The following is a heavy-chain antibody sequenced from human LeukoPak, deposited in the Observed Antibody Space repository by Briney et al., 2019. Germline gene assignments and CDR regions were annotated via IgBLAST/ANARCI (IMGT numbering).Heavy chain of an antibody. Sequence: GASVKVSCKASGGTFSSYAISWVRQAPGQGLEWMGGIIPIFGTANYAQKFRGRVTITTDESTSTAYMELSSLRSEDTAVYYCATTSKTNSLAYFDYWGQGTLVTVSS. V-gene: IGHV1-69*05. CDR1: GGTFSSYA. CDR2: IIPIFGTA. J-gene: IGHJ4*02. CDR3: ATTSKTNSLAYFDY. D-gene: IGHD2-8*01.